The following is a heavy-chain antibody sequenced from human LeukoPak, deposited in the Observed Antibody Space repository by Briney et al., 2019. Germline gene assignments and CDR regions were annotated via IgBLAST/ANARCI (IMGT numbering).Heavy chain of an antibody. CDR2: ISYDGSNK. V-gene: IGHV3-30*18. CDR1: GFTFSSYG. D-gene: IGHD3-10*01. Sequence: GRSLRLSCAASGFTFSSYGMHWVRQAPGKGLEWVAVISYDGSNKYYADSVKGRFTISRDNSKNTLYLQMNSLRAEDTAVYYCAKSQYYYGSGSYTNANDYWGQGTLVTVSS. CDR3: AKSQYYYGSGSYTNANDY. J-gene: IGHJ4*02.